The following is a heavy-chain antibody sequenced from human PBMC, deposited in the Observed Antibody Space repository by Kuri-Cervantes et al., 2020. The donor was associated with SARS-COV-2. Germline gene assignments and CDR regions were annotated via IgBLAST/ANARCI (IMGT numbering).Heavy chain of an antibody. V-gene: IGHV3-30*04. D-gene: IGHD2-21*02. Sequence: GGSLRLSCAASGFTFSHYALHWVRQAPGKGLEWVAIISYDGTTKYNTDSVEGRFTISRDNSKNTLYLQINSLTSEDTAIYYCAREGQPLVTMTRFYLFDYWGQGTLVTVSS. CDR2: ISYDGTTK. J-gene: IGHJ4*02. CDR1: GFTFSHYA. CDR3: AREGQPLVTMTRFYLFDY.